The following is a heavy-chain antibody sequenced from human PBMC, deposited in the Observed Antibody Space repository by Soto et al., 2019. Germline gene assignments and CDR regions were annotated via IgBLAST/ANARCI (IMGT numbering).Heavy chain of an antibody. D-gene: IGHD4-4*01. CDR3: ARPFGGRYSNYFWFDP. J-gene: IGHJ5*02. Sequence: PSGTLSLTCTVSGGSISSSSYYWGWIRQPPGKGLEWIGSIYYSGSTYYNPSLKSRVTISVDTSKNQFSLKLSSVTAADTAVYYCARPFGGRYSNYFWFDPWGQGTLVTVSS. CDR1: GGSISSSSYY. CDR2: IYYSGST. V-gene: IGHV4-39*01.